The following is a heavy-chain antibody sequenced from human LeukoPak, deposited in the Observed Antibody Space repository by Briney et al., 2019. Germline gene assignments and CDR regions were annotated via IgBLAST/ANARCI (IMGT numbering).Heavy chain of an antibody. CDR2: VGGIGTNT. CDR1: GFTFSSYA. CDR3: ARRPLRYGMDV. J-gene: IGHJ6*02. V-gene: IGHV3-23*01. Sequence: GGSLRLSCAASGFTFSSYAMSWVRQAPGKGLEWVSHVGGIGTNTYYADSLKGRFTISRDNSKNTLYLQMNGLRVDDTAVYFCARRPLRYGMDVWGQGTRVTVSS.